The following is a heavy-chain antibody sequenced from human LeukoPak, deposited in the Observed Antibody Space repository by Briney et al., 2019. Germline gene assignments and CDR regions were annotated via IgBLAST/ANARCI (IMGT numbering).Heavy chain of an antibody. J-gene: IGHJ4*02. CDR1: GFTFSSYS. CDR3: ARGDLYYYDSSGYYDY. Sequence: QPGGSLRLSCAASGFTFSSYSMNWVRQAPGKGLEWVSYISSSSSTIYYADSVKGRFTISRDNAKNSLYLQMNSLRAEDTALYYCARGDLYYYDSSGYYDYWGQGTLVTVSS. CDR2: ISSSSSTI. D-gene: IGHD3-22*01. V-gene: IGHV3-48*04.